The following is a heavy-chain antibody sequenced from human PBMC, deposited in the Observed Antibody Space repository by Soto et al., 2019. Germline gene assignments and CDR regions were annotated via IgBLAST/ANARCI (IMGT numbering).Heavy chain of an antibody. J-gene: IGHJ4*02. CDR2: ITGSGGTT. V-gene: IGHV3-23*01. Sequence: EVQLLESGGDLVQPGGSLRLSCAASGFTFSIYAINWVRQAPGKGLEWVSAITGSGGTTFYADSVKGRFTISRDNSKNTLYLQMNSLRVDDTAVYYCATRRLCNGDICYGLDYWGQGTLVAVSS. D-gene: IGHD2-15*01. CDR3: ATRRLCNGDICYGLDY. CDR1: GFTFSIYA.